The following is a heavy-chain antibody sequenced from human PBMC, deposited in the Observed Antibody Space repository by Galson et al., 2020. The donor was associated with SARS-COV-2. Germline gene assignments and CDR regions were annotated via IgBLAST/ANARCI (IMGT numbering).Heavy chain of an antibody. D-gene: IGHD4-17*01. J-gene: IGHJ3*02. CDR3: ARLHYGEDAPDDFEI. V-gene: IGHV4-30-2*01. CDR1: GTSISSGSYS. CDR2: ISHSGGT. Sequence: SETLSLTCAVSGTSISSGSYSWNWIRQPPGKGLEWIGYISHSGGTYYNPSLKSRVTISGDRSKNQFSLRLSSVTAADTAGYYCARLHYGEDAPDDFEICVPGVRVTVAS.